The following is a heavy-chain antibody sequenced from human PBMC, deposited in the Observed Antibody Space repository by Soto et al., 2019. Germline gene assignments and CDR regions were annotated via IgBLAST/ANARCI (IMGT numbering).Heavy chain of an antibody. D-gene: IGHD3-9*01. CDR1: GGSFSGYY. V-gene: IGHV4-34*01. Sequence: SETLSLTCAVYGGSFSGYYWSWIRQPPGKGLEWIGKINHSGSTNYNPSLKSRVTISVDTSKNQFSLKLSSVTAADTAVYYCARGRGLRYFDWNHYFDYWGQGTLVTVSS. J-gene: IGHJ4*02. CDR3: ARGRGLRYFDWNHYFDY. CDR2: INHSGST.